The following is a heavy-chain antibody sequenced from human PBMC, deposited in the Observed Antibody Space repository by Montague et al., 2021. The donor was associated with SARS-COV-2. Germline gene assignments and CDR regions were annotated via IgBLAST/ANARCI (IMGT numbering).Heavy chain of an antibody. Sequence: SETLSLTCTVSGYSISSGYYWCWIRQPPGKGLERIGSIYHSGSTXXNPXXXSRVTISVDTSKNQFSLKLSSMTAADTAVYYCARSQDCSTTSCHFDYWGQGTLVTVSS. D-gene: IGHD2-2*01. CDR1: GYSISSGYY. CDR2: IYHSGST. CDR3: ARSQDCSTTSCHFDY. V-gene: IGHV4-38-2*02. J-gene: IGHJ4*02.